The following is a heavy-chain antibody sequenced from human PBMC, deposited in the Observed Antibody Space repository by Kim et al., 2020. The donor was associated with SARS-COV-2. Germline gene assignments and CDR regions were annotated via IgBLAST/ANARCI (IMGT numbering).Heavy chain of an antibody. V-gene: IGHV3-48*03. CDR3: ARDSTFYYGSGSVDAFDI. J-gene: IGHJ3*02. Sequence: GGSLRLSCAASGFTFSSYEMNWVRQAPGKGLEWVSYISSSGSTIYYADSVKGRFTISRDNAKNSLYLQMNSLRAEDTAVYYCARDSTFYYGSGSVDAFDIWGQGTMVTVSS. CDR2: ISSSGSTI. CDR1: GFTFSSYE. D-gene: IGHD3-10*01.